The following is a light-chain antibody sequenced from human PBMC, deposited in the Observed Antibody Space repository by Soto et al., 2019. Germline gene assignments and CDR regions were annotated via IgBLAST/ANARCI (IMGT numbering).Light chain of an antibody. CDR2: EDN. V-gene: IGLV6-57*02. CDR3: QSCDSSSSLV. J-gene: IGLJ3*02. CDR1: SGSISSNY. Sequence: NFMLTQPHSVSESPGKTVTISCTGSSGSISSNYVQWYQQRPGSAPTTVIYEDNQRPSGVPDRFSGSIDSSSNSASLTISGLKTEDEADYYCQSCDSSSSLVFGGGTKLTVL.